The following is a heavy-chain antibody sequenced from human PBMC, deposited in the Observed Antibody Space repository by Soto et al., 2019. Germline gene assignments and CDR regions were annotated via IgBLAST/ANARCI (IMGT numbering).Heavy chain of an antibody. CDR3: ARGVPAPMYFDY. Sequence: QVQLQESGPGLVKPSGTLSLTCAVSGGSISSTNWWSWVRQPPGKGLEWIGEIYHSGSTNYNPSLKSRGTISVDKSKNQFSLKLSSVTAADTAVYYCARGVPAPMYFDYWGQGTLVTVSS. CDR2: IYHSGST. D-gene: IGHD2-2*01. V-gene: IGHV4-4*02. CDR1: GGSISSTNW. J-gene: IGHJ4*02.